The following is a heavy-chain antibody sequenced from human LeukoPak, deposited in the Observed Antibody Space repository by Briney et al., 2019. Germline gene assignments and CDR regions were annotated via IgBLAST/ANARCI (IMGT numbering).Heavy chain of an antibody. D-gene: IGHD3-3*01. J-gene: IGHJ3*01. CDR1: EFTFSSYW. V-gene: IGHV3-7*01. Sequence: PGGSLRLSCAASEFTFSSYWMSWVRQAPGKGLEWVASINQPTSERYYVDSVKGRFTISRDNAKNSLYLQMSSLRAEDTAVYYCARRGSASRSGFNVWGQGTMVTVSS. CDR2: INQPTSER. CDR3: ARRGSASRSGFNV.